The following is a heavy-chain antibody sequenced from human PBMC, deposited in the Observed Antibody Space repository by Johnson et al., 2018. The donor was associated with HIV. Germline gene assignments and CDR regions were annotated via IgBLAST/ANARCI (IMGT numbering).Heavy chain of an antibody. CDR3: AKDTNDAFDI. V-gene: IGHV3-30*18. CDR2: ISYDGSDK. J-gene: IGHJ3*02. CDR1: GFTVSSNY. D-gene: IGHD1-1*01. Sequence: QVQLVESGGGLVKPGGSLRLSCAASGFTVSSNYMSWVRQAPGKGLEWVAFISYDGSDKYYADSVKGRFTISRDNSKNTLYLQMNSLRAEDTAVYHCAKDTNDAFDIWGQGTMVTVSS.